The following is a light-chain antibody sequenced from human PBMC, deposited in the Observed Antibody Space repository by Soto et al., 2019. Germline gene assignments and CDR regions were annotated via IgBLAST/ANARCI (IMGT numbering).Light chain of an antibody. J-gene: IGKJ4*01. CDR1: QTISTF. CDR3: QQYDNLPLT. CDR2: GAS. V-gene: IGKV1-33*01. Sequence: DIQMTQSPSSLSASVGDRVTITCRASQTISTFLNWYQKRPGKAPRLLIYGASTLQSGVPSRFNGSGSGTDFTFTISSLQPEDIATYYCQQYDNLPLTFGGGTKVEIK.